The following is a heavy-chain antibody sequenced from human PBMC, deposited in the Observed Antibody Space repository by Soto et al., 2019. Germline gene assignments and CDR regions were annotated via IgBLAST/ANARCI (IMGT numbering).Heavy chain of an antibody. CDR2: IKSKTDGGTT. Sequence: GGSLRLSCAASGFTFSNAWMSWVRQAPGKGLEWVGRIKSKTDGGTTDYAAPVKGRFTISRDDSKNTLYLQMNSLKTEDTAVYYCTTDPPKGWDYIWGSYRYTPDYYYYMDVWGKGTTVTVSS. CDR3: TTDPPKGWDYIWGSYRYTPDYYYYMDV. V-gene: IGHV3-15*01. D-gene: IGHD3-16*02. CDR1: GFTFSNAW. J-gene: IGHJ6*03.